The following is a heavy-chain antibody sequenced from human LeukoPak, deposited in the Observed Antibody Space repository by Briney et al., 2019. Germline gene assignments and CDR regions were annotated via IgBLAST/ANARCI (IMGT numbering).Heavy chain of an antibody. J-gene: IGHJ4*02. D-gene: IGHD5-18*01. CDR1: GFTFNTYS. CDR3: ARGGYSYDY. Sequence: PGGSLRLSCAASGFTFNTYSMNWVRQAPGKGLECVSSISSSSSYIYYADSVKGRFTISRDNAKNPLYLQMNSLRAEDTAVYYCARGGYSYDYWGQGTLVTVSS. CDR2: ISSSSSYI. V-gene: IGHV3-21*01.